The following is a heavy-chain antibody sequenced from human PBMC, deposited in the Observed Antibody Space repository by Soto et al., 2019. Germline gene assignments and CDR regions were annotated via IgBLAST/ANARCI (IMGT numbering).Heavy chain of an antibody. CDR2: INHSGST. Sequence: SETLSLTCAVYGGSFSGYYWSWIRQPPGKGLEWIGEINHSGSTNYNPSLKSRVTISVDTSKNQFSLKLSSVTAADTAVYYCARTGYNSGWYKAAFDIWGQGTMVTVS. V-gene: IGHV4-34*01. D-gene: IGHD6-19*01. CDR1: GGSFSGYY. CDR3: ARTGYNSGWYKAAFDI. J-gene: IGHJ3*02.